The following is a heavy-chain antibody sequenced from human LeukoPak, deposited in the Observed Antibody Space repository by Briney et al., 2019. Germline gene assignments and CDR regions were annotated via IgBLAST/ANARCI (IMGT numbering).Heavy chain of an antibody. Sequence: PSETLSLTCAVYGGSFSGYYWSWIRQPPGKGLEWIGEINHSGSTNYNPSLKSRVSISVDLSKNQFSLKLNSVTAADTAVYFCARGGVDHFDYWGQGTLVTVSS. CDR2: INHSGST. V-gene: IGHV4-34*01. CDR1: GGSFSGYY. D-gene: IGHD2-15*01. CDR3: ARGGVDHFDY. J-gene: IGHJ4*02.